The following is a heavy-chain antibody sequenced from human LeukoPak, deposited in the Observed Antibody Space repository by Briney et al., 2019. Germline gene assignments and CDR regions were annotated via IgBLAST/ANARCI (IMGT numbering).Heavy chain of an antibody. J-gene: IGHJ3*02. V-gene: IGHV3-30*04. CDR3: ARDRWYYYDSSDYYHDAFDI. Sequence: GRSLRLSCAASGFTFSSYAMHWVRQAPGKGLEWVAVISFDGINKYYAGSVKGRFTISRDNSKNTLYLQMNSLIAEDTAVYYCARDRWYYYDSSDYYHDAFDIWGQGTMVTVSS. CDR2: ISFDGINK. D-gene: IGHD3-22*01. CDR1: GFTFSSYA.